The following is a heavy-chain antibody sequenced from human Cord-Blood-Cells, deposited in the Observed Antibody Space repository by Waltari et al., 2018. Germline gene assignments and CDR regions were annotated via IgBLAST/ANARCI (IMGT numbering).Heavy chain of an antibody. V-gene: IGHV1-69*12. Sequence: QVQLVQSGAEVKKPGSSVKVACKASGVTFSSYAISWVRQAPGQGLEWMGGIIPIFGTANYAQKFQGRVTITADESTSTDYMELRSLRSEDTAVYYCARDGGSSSSYFDYWGQGTLVTVSS. CDR1: GVTFSSYA. CDR2: IIPIFGTA. D-gene: IGHD6-6*01. CDR3: ARDGGSSSSYFDY. J-gene: IGHJ4*02.